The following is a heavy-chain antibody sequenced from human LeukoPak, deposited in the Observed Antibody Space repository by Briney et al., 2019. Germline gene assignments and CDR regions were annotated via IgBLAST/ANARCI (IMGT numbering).Heavy chain of an antibody. CDR2: ISGSGGST. D-gene: IGHD3-10*01. CDR1: AFTVSSYA. CDR3: AKCNGGELLYDY. V-gene: IGHV3-23*01. J-gene: IGHJ4*02. Sequence: PGGSLRLSCAASAFTVSSYAMSWVRQAPGKGLEWVSAISGSGGSTYYADSVKGRFTISRDNSKNTLYLQMNSLRAEDTAVYYCAKCNGGELLYDYWGQGTLVTVSS.